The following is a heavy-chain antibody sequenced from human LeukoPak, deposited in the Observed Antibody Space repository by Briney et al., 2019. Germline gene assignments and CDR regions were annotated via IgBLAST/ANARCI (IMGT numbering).Heavy chain of an antibody. CDR2: INTNTGNP. CDR1: GYTFTSYA. J-gene: IGHJ4*02. CDR3: ASPAPDYDFWSGYSTFDY. V-gene: IGHV7-4-1*02. D-gene: IGHD3-3*01. Sequence: GASVKVSCKASGYTFTSYAMNWVRQAPGQGLEWMGWINTNTGNPTYAQGFTGRFVFSLDTSVSTAYLQISSLKAEDTAVYYCASPAPDYDFWSGYSTFDYWGQGTLVTVSS.